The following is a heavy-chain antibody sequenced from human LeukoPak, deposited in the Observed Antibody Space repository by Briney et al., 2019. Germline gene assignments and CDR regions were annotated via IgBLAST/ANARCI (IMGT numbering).Heavy chain of an antibody. CDR2: INSDGSYI. J-gene: IGHJ4*02. D-gene: IGHD1-26*01. CDR1: GFTFNNYW. V-gene: IGHV3-74*01. CDR3: AGDYRVGATINY. Sequence: GGSLRLSCAASGFTFNNYWMHWVRQAPGKGLVWVSRINSDGSYINYADSVKGRFTISRDTAKNTLYLQMNSLRAEDTAVYYGAGDYRVGATINYWGQGTLVTVSS.